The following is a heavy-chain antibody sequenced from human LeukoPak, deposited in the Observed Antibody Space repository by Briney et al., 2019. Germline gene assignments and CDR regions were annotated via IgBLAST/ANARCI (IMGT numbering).Heavy chain of an antibody. CDR2: VSSSGTNT. CDR3: AKAGLLDN. Sequence: GGSLRLSCAASGFIFNDYAMNWVRQAPGKGLEWVSGVSSSGTNTYYADSVKGRFTISRDNSKNTLYVQMNSLRAEDTAVYCCAKAGLLDNWGQGILVTVSS. J-gene: IGHJ4*02. D-gene: IGHD3-16*01. V-gene: IGHV3-23*01. CDR1: GFIFNDYA.